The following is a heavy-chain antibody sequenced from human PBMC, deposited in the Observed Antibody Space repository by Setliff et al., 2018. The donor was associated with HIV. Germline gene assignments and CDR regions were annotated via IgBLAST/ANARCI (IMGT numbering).Heavy chain of an antibody. CDR1: GYSITSVYY. CDR2: MYDGGTP. Sequence: ETLSLTCAVSGYSITSVYYWGWIRQPPGKGLKWIGNMYDGGTPHYNPSLKSRVTISVDTSKSQFSLILTSVTAADTALYYCAREDSSYHYFDYWGQGMLVTVSS. J-gene: IGHJ4*02. D-gene: IGHD6-6*01. V-gene: IGHV4-38-2*02. CDR3: AREDSSYHYFDY.